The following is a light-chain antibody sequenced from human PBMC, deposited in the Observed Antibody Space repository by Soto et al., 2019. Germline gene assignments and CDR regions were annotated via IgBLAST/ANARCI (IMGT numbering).Light chain of an antibody. V-gene: IGKV3-20*01. J-gene: IGKJ1*01. CDR1: QIVSNNY. CDR2: DAS. Sequence: EIVLTQSPGTLSLSPGERATLSCRASQIVSNNYLAWYQHKPGQAPRLLIYDASSRATGIPDRISGSGSGTDFTLDISRLEPDDFAVYYCQQFAIAPWTFGQGTKVEIK. CDR3: QQFAIAPWT.